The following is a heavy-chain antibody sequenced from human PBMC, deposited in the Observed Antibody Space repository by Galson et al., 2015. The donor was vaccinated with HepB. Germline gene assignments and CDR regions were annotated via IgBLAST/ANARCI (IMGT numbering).Heavy chain of an antibody. CDR1: GYRFNDKA. CDR2: INAGNGYT. Sequence: SVKVSCKASGYRFNDKAIHWVRQAPGQRPEWMGWINAGNGYTKYSQNFQGRFTMTTDTSTSTVYMEVSSLQSTDTAVYYCARDRESNLLDYWGQGTLVFVS. V-gene: IGHV1-3*01. J-gene: IGHJ4*02. D-gene: IGHD5-24*01. CDR3: ARDRESNLLDY.